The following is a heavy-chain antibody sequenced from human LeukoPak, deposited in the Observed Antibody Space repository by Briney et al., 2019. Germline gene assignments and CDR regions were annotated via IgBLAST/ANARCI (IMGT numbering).Heavy chain of an antibody. D-gene: IGHD3-16*01. CDR2: INPNSGGT. CDR1: GYTFTGYY. J-gene: IGHJ5*02. CDR3: ASWGHPGSNWFDP. Sequence: ASVKVSCKAPGYTFTGYYMHWVRQAPGQGLEWMGWINPNSGGTNYGQKFQGRVTMTRDTSISTAYMELSRLRSDDTAVYYCASWGHPGSNWFDPWGQGTLVTVSS. V-gene: IGHV1-2*02.